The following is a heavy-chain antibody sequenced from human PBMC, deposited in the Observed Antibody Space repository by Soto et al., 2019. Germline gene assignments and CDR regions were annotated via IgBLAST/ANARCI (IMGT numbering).Heavy chain of an antibody. V-gene: IGHV3-30*19. CDR3: AIDTISGYDRNWYFDL. D-gene: IGHD5-12*01. Sequence: QVQLAESGGGVVQPGRSQRLSCAASGFIFTSYGLNWVRQAPGKGLEWVAAVSSNGNKKYYADSVKGRFTISRDTTNKTLYLQMKGLSAEDTAVYYCAIDTISGYDRNWYFDLWGRGTLVTVSS. CDR1: GFIFTSYG. J-gene: IGHJ2*01. CDR2: VSSNGNKK.